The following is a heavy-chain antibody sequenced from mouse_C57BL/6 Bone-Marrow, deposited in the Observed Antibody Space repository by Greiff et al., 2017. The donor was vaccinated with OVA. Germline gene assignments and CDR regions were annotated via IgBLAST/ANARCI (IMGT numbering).Heavy chain of an antibody. CDR1: GFTFSDYG. D-gene: IGHD2-10*01. CDR2: ISSGSSTI. J-gene: IGHJ1*03. CDR3: ARSYYVKGWYFDV. Sequence: EVKLMESGGGLVKPGGSLKLSCAASGFTFSDYGMHWVRQAPEKGLEWVAYISSGSSTIYYADTVKGRFTISRDNAKNTLFLQMTSLRSEDTAMYYCARSYYVKGWYFDVWGTGTTVTVSS. V-gene: IGHV5-17*01.